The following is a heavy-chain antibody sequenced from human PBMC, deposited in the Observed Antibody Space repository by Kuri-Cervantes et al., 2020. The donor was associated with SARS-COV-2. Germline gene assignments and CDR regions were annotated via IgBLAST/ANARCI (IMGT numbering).Heavy chain of an antibody. V-gene: IGHV4-39*02. CDR3: AREGGSRYHDAFDI. Sequence: SETLSLTCSVSNGSIRSSSYYWGWIRQPPGKGLEWIGSIYSSGSTYYNPSLKSRVTISLETSKNQFSLKLSSMTAADTAVYYCAREGGSRYHDAFDIWGQGTMVTVSS. D-gene: IGHD2-15*01. CDR1: NGSIRSSSYY. J-gene: IGHJ3*02. CDR2: IYSSGST.